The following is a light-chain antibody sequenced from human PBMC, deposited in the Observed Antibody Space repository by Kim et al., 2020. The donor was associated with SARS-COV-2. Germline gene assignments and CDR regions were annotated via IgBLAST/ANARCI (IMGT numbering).Light chain of an antibody. CDR1: QSVSGGN. CDR3: QQYAGSPYT. J-gene: IGKJ2*01. V-gene: IGKV3-20*01. Sequence: LSLGKRATLSCRARQSVSGGNLALYQQTPGQAPRLLIYGASSRVPGIPDRFSGGGSGTDFTLTISRLEPEDFAMYYCQQYAGSPYTFGQGTKLEI. CDR2: GAS.